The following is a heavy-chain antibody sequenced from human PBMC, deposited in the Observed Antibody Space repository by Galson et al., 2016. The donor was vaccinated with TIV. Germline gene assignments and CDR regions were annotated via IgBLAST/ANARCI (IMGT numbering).Heavy chain of an antibody. J-gene: IGHJ3*02. CDR3: AREGAVRWPSNGFDI. Sequence: TLSLTCTVSGDAISSDNYYWSWVRQPAGQGLERIGRVYAGGSTIYNPSLMSRLTISVDTSKNQLSLKLTSVTAADTAIYYCAREGAVRWPSNGFDIWGQGTMVTISS. D-gene: IGHD4-23*01. CDR1: GDAISSDNYY. CDR2: VYAGGST. V-gene: IGHV4-61*02.